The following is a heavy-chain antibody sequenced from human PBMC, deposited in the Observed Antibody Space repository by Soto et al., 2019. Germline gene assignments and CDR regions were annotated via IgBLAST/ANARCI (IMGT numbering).Heavy chain of an antibody. CDR3: TRDSSLSFDC. Sequence: QPXVSLRLSCAASGFTFRNHWMHWVRQAPGKGLVWVSHINNDGSGTTYADSVKGRFTISRDNAENTIYLQMNSLRVEDTAVYYCTRDSSLSFDCWGQGALVTVSS. CDR2: INNDGSGT. V-gene: IGHV3-74*01. CDR1: GFTFRNHW. J-gene: IGHJ4*02.